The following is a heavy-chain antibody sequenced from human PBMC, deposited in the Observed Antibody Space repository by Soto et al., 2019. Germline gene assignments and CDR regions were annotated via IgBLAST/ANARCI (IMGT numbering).Heavy chain of an antibody. CDR2: ISAYNGNT. CDR3: AKSHNDVIWASSIDY. CDR1: GYTFTSYG. D-gene: IGHD2-8*01. J-gene: IGHJ4*02. V-gene: IGHV1-18*01. Sequence: ASVKVSCKASGYTFTSYGISWVRQAPGQGLEWMGWISAYNGNTNYAQKLQGRVTMTTDTSTSTAYMELRSLRADDTAVYYCAKSHNDVIWASSIDYWGQGTLVTVSS.